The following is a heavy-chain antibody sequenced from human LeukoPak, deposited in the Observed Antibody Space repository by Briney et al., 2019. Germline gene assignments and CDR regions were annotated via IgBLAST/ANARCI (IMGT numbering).Heavy chain of an antibody. Sequence: ASAKVSCKASGYTFTSYGISWVRQAAGQGLEWMGWISAYNGNTNYAQKLQGRVTMTTDTSTSTAYMELRSLRSDDTAVYYCARAGGDNCLEGDDYWGQGTLVTVSS. V-gene: IGHV1-18*01. CDR3: ARAGGDNCLEGDDY. J-gene: IGHJ4*02. CDR1: GYTFTSYG. D-gene: IGHD1-1*01. CDR2: ISAYNGNT.